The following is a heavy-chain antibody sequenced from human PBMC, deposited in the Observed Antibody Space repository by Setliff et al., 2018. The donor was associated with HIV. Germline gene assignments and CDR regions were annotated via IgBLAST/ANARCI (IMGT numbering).Heavy chain of an antibody. V-gene: IGHV2-5*02. CDR3: AHSYCSSTSCYPHYYYYMDV. CDR2: IYWDDDK. J-gene: IGHJ6*03. CDR1: GFSLSTSGVG. Sequence: LVNPTQTLTLTCTFSGFSLSTSGVGVGWIRQPPGKALEWLALIYWDDDKRYSPSLESRLTITKDTSKNQVVLTMTNMDPVDTATYYCAHSYCSSTSCYPHYYYYMDVWGKGTTVTVSS. D-gene: IGHD2-2*01.